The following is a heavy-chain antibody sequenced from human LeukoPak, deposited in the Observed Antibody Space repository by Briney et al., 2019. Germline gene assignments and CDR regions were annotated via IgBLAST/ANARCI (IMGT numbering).Heavy chain of an antibody. V-gene: IGHV3-21*01. CDR3: ARALSPYDNSGSWY. CDR1: GFTFSRYS. Sequence: GGSLRLSCAASGFTFSRYSMNWVRQAPGKGLEWVSSISISSNYRYYADSVKGRFTVSRDNAKNSLYLQINRLRAEDTAVYYCARALSPYDNSGSWYWGQGTMVTVSS. CDR2: ISISSNYR. D-gene: IGHD3-22*01. J-gene: IGHJ4*02.